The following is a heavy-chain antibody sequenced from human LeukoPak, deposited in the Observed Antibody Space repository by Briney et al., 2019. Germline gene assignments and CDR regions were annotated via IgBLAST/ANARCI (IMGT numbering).Heavy chain of an antibody. V-gene: IGHV4-34*01. J-gene: IGHJ6*03. CDR2: INNSGST. D-gene: IGHD3-3*01. Sequence: SETLSLSCAVSGVSFSGYYWSWIRQPPGKGLEWIGEINNSGSTNSNPSLTSRVTTSVDTSQDQFSLKLSSVTAADTAVYYCARGRPGSYYDFWRPKCYYYREVWRKGTTVTVPS. CDR3: ARGRPGSYYDFWRPKCYYYREV. CDR1: GVSFSGYY.